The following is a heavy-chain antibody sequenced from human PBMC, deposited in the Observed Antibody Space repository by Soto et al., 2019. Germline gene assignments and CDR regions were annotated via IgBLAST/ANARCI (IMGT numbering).Heavy chain of an antibody. V-gene: IGHV3-30-3*01. CDR2: ISDDGSNK. J-gene: IGHJ6*02. CDR1: GFTFSSYA. Sequence: QVQLVESGGGVVQPGRSLRLSCAASGFTFSSYAMHWVRQAPGKGLEWVAVISDDGSNKYYADSVKGRFTISRDNSKNTPYLQMNSLRAEDTAVYYCARETYYDFWSGPYFGMDVWGQGTTVTVSS. CDR3: ARETYYDFWSGPYFGMDV. D-gene: IGHD3-3*01.